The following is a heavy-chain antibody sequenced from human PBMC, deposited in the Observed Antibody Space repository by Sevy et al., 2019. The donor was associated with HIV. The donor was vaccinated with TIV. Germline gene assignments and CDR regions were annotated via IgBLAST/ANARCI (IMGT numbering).Heavy chain of an antibody. CDR3: AKDGLWFGELSPY. V-gene: IGHV3-23*01. D-gene: IGHD3-10*01. J-gene: IGHJ4*02. CDR1: GFTFSSYA. Sequence: GESLKISCAASGFTFSSYAMSWVRQAPGKGLEWVSAISGSGGSTYYADSVKGRFTISRDNSKNTLYLQMNSLRAEDTAVYYCAKDGLWFGELSPYWGQGTLVTVSS. CDR2: ISGSGGST.